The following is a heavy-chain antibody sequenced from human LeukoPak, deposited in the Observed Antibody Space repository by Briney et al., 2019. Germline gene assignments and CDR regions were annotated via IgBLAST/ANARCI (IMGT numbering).Heavy chain of an antibody. CDR1: GGSFSGYY. CDR2: INHSGST. V-gene: IGHV4-34*01. CDR3: ARRLDVRYCSSTSCYTKNKGDAFDI. D-gene: IGHD2-2*02. Sequence: SETLSLTCAVYGGSFSGYYWSWIRQPPGKGLEWIGEINHSGSTNYNPSLKSRVTISVDTSKNQFSLKLSSVTAADTAVYYCARRLDVRYCSSTSCYTKNKGDAFDIWGQGTMVTVSS. J-gene: IGHJ3*02.